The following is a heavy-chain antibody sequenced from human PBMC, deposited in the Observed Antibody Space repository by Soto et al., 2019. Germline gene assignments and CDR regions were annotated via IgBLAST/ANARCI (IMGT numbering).Heavy chain of an antibody. CDR2: IKQDGSEK. J-gene: IGHJ4*02. CDR1: GFTCSSYW. D-gene: IGHD3-9*01. V-gene: IGHV3-7*05. CDR3: ARQGQLYYDILTGYYGTGCNDY. Sequence: GASLRLSCAASGFTCSSYWMSWVRQAPGKGLEWVANIKQDGSEKYYVDSVKGRFTISRDNAKDSLYLQMNSLRAEDTAVYYCARQGQLYYDILTGYYGTGCNDYWGQGTLVTVSS.